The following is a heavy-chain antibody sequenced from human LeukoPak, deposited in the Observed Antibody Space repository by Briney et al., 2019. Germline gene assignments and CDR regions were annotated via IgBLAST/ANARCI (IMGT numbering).Heavy chain of an antibody. Sequence: GGSLRLSCAASGFTFSSYAMHWVRQAPGKGLEWVAVISYDGSNKYYADSVKGRFTISRDNSKNTLYLQMNSLRAEDTAVYYCARVSGYSGYGFRYYFDYWGQGTLVTVSS. D-gene: IGHD5-12*01. J-gene: IGHJ4*02. V-gene: IGHV3-30-3*01. CDR2: ISYDGSNK. CDR3: ARVSGYSGYGFRYYFDY. CDR1: GFTFSSYA.